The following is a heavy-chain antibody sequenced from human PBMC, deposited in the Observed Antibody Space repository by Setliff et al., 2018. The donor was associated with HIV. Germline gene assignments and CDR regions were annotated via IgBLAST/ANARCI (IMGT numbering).Heavy chain of an antibody. CDR2: IKSKPDGGTT. J-gene: IGHJ4*02. CDR3: TTVHYCSSSRCYIIDY. D-gene: IGHD2-2*02. CDR1: GLTFTNAW. Sequence: PGGSLRLSCAVSGLTFTNAWLTWVRQSPGKGLEWVGRIKSKPDGGTTDYAAPVKGRFSISRDDSRSTLFLQINGLKAEDTDVYYCTTVHYCSSSRCYIIDYWGQGTLVTVSS. V-gene: IGHV3-15*05.